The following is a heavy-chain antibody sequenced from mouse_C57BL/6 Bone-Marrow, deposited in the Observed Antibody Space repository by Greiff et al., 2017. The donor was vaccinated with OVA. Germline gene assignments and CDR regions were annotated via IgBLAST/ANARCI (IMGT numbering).Heavy chain of an antibody. D-gene: IGHD1-1*01. J-gene: IGHJ1*03. CDR3: TVPFHYYGSSYWYFDV. Sequence: EVMLVESGGGLVQPGGSMKLSCVASGFTFSNYWMNWVRQSPEKGLEWVAQIRLKSDNYATHYAESVKGRFTISRDDSKSSVYLQMNNLRAEDTGMYYCTVPFHYYGSSYWYFDVWGTGTTVTVSS. V-gene: IGHV6-3*01. CDR2: IRLKSDNYAT. CDR1: GFTFSNYW.